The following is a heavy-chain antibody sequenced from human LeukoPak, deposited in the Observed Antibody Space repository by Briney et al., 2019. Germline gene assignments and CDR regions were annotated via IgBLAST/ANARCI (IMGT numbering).Heavy chain of an antibody. CDR2: IIGSGDST. CDR1: GFTVSSNY. Sequence: GGSLRLSCAASGFTVSSNYMSWVRQAPGKGLEWVSGIIGSGDSTHYADSVKGRFTISRDNSKNTLYLQMNSLKVEDTAVYFCAKDNNPYCHTGTCYPFDYWGQGTLVTVSS. J-gene: IGHJ4*02. D-gene: IGHD1-26*01. V-gene: IGHV3-23*01. CDR3: AKDNNPYCHTGTCYPFDY.